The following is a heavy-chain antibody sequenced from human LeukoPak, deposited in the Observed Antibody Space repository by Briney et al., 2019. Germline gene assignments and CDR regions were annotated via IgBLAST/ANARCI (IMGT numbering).Heavy chain of an antibody. J-gene: IGHJ4*02. D-gene: IGHD3-10*01. CDR1: GGSISSSSYY. Sequence: PSETLSLTCTVSGGSISSSSYYWGWIRQPPGKGLEWIGSIYYSGSTYYNPSLKSRVTISVDTSKNQFSLKLCSVTAADTAVYYCARCYYGSGSCNFDYWGQGTLVTVSS. CDR2: IYYSGST. V-gene: IGHV4-39*07. CDR3: ARCYYGSGSCNFDY.